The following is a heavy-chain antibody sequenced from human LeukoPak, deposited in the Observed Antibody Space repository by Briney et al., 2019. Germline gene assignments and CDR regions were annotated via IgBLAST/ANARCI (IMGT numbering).Heavy chain of an antibody. V-gene: IGHV1-18*01. J-gene: IGHJ6*03. D-gene: IGHD6-13*01. Sequence: ASVKVSCKASGYTFTSYGISWVRQAPGQGLEWMGWISAYNGNTNYAQKLQGRVTMTTDTSTSTAYMELRSLRSDDTAVYYCAREGSIAAAGLYYYYMDVRGKGTTVTVSS. CDR1: GYTFTSYG. CDR2: ISAYNGNT. CDR3: AREGSIAAAGLYYYYMDV.